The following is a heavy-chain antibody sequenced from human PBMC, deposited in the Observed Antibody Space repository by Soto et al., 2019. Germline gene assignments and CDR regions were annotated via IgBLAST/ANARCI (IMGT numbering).Heavy chain of an antibody. CDR1: GGSISSYY. D-gene: IGHD6-13*01. Sequence: SETLSLTCTVSGGSISSYYWSWIRQPPGKGLEWIGYIYYSGSTNYNPSLKSRVTISVDTSKNQFSLKLSSVTAADTAVYYCARVSGYSSSWYYGMDVWGQGTTVTSP. CDR3: ARVSGYSSSWYYGMDV. V-gene: IGHV4-59*01. CDR2: IYYSGST. J-gene: IGHJ6*02.